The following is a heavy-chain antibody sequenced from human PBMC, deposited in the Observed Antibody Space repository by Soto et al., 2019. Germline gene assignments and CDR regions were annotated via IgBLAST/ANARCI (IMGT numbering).Heavy chain of an antibody. CDR1: GFTFSSYG. CDR2: ISCAGINI. CDR3: ATCRRSIVDDSSVYSPVSAWFDP. J-gene: IGHJ5*02. Sequence: QVQLVESGGGVVQPGRSLRLSCAAAGFTFSSYGMHGVRQAPGKGLEWLAVISCAGINIYYADSVKGRFTIARDNSKNTLYLQRNSLRGEDPAVYYRATCRRSIVDDSSVYSPVSAWFDPWGQGPLLTV. V-gene: IGHV3-30*03. D-gene: IGHD3-22*01.